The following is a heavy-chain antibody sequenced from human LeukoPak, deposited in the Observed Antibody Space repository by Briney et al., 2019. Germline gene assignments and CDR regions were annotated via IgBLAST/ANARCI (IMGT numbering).Heavy chain of an antibody. V-gene: IGHV1-18*01. Sequence: ASVKVSCKASGYTFTSYGISWVRQAPGQGLEWMGWISAYNGNTNYAQKLQGRVTMTTDTSTSTAYMELRSLRSDDTAVYYCARGGRAITFGGVIAHAFDYWGQGTLVTVSS. CDR1: GYTFTSYG. J-gene: IGHJ4*02. CDR3: ARGGRAITFGGVIAHAFDY. D-gene: IGHD3-16*02. CDR2: ISAYNGNT.